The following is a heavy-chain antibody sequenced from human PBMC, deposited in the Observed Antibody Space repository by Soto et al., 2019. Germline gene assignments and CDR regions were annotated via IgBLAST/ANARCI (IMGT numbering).Heavy chain of an antibody. CDR2: INTGNGNT. J-gene: IGHJ3*01. CDR3: ARDCNWAFDV. D-gene: IGHD7-27*01. V-gene: IGHV1-3*04. CDR1: GYTFTTNA. Sequence: QVQVLQSGAEVKRPGAAVKVPCKASGYTFTTNAMHWVRQAPGQGLEWMGWINTGNGNTKSSQKFQGRIIITRDTSASTASMELSSLTVEDTAVYYCARDCNWAFDVWGQGTVVTVSS.